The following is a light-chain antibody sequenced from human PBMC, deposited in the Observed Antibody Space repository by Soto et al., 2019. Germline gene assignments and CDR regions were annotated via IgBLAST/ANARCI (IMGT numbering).Light chain of an antibody. CDR2: GAS. CDR3: QEYNNWPGT. J-gene: IGKJ3*01. CDR1: QSVSSN. V-gene: IGKV3-15*01. Sequence: EIVMTQSPATLSVSPGERATLSCRASQSVSSNLAWYQQKPGQDPRLLIYGASTRATGIPARFSGSGSGTEFTLTISSLQSEDFSFYYCQEYNNWPGTFGPGTKVDIK.